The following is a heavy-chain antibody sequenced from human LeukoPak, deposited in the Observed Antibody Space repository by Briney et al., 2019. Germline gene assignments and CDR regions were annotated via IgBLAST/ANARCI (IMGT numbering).Heavy chain of an antibody. D-gene: IGHD2-2*01. V-gene: IGHV1-8*03. CDR1: GYTFTGYY. J-gene: IGHJ4*02. CDR3: ARGLRIVPAAPFDY. Sequence: ASVKVSCKASGYTFTGYYMHWVRQAPGQGLEWMGRINPNSGNTGYAQKFQGRVTITADKSTSTAYMELSSLRSEDTAVYYCARGLRIVPAAPFDYWGQGTLVNVSS. CDR2: INPNSGNT.